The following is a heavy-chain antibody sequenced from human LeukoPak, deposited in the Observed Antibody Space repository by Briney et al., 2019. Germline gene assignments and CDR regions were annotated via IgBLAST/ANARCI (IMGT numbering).Heavy chain of an antibody. CDR2: IYYSGST. Sequence: SETLSLTCTVSGGSISSSSYYWGWIRQPPGKGLEWIGTIYYSGSTYYNPSLKSRVTISVYTSKNQFSLKLRSVTAADTAVYYCARDRTYYDILTGYQIDAFDIWGQGTMVTVSS. CDR1: GGSISSSSYY. CDR3: ARDRTYYDILTGYQIDAFDI. J-gene: IGHJ3*02. V-gene: IGHV4-39*02. D-gene: IGHD3-9*01.